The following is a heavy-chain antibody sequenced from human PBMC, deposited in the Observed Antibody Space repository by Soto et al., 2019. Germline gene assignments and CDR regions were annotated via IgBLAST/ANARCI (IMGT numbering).Heavy chain of an antibody. D-gene: IGHD6-6*01. V-gene: IGHV3-30-3*01. CDR1: GFTFSSYA. CDR3: AREDSSSSGMDV. CDR2: ISYDGSNK. J-gene: IGHJ6*02. Sequence: PGGSLRLSCAASGFTFSSYAMHWVRQAPGKGLEWVAVISYDGSNKYYADSVKGRFTISRDNSKNTLYLQMNSLRAEDTAVYYCAREDSSSSGMDVWGQGTTVTVSS.